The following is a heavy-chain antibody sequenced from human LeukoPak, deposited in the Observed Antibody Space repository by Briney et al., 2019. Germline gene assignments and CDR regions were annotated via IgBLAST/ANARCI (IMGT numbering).Heavy chain of an antibody. Sequence: SVKVSCKASGGTFSSYAISWVRQAPGQGLEWMGGIIPIFGTANYAQKFQGRVTITTDESTSTAYMELSSMRSEDTAVYYCASARGYSGYDELWYWGQGTLVTVSS. V-gene: IGHV1-69*05. CDR3: ASARGYSGYDELWY. CDR2: IIPIFGTA. D-gene: IGHD5-12*01. J-gene: IGHJ4*02. CDR1: GGTFSSYA.